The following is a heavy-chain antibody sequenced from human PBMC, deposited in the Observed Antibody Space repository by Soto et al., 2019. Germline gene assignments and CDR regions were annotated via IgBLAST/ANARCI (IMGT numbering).Heavy chain of an antibody. D-gene: IGHD2-21*02. CDR3: ARGKVTAFLNWFDP. Sequence: EVQLLESGGGLVQPGGSLRLSCAASGFTFNNYAMTWVRQAPGRGLEWLSAVSATGGSTYYADSVKGRFTISRDNSQDSLYLQMNSLRADETAVYYCARGKVTAFLNWFDPWGQGTLVSVSS. V-gene: IGHV3-23*01. J-gene: IGHJ5*02. CDR2: VSATGGST. CDR1: GFTFNNYA.